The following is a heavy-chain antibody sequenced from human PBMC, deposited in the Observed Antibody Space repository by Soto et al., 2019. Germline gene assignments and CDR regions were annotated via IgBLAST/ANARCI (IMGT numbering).Heavy chain of an antibody. CDR2: IIPIFGTA. J-gene: IGHJ6*02. V-gene: IGHV1-69*01. Sequence: QVQLVQSGAEVKKPGSSVKVSCKASGGTFSSYAISWVRQAPGQGLEWMGGIIPIFGTANYAQKFQGRVTITADESTSTAYMELSSLRSEDTAVYYCARSQGSGHLIDYYYYYGMDVWGQGTTVTVSS. CDR3: ARSQGSGHLIDYYYYYGMDV. D-gene: IGHD3-10*01. CDR1: GGTFSSYA.